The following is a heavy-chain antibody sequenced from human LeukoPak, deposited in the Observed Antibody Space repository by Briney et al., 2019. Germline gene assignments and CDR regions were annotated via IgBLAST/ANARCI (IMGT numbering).Heavy chain of an antibody. Sequence: PSESLSLTCTVSGGSISSYYWSWVRPPPAREVAWSGYIYYSGNSNYNPSLKSRVTISVDTSKNQFSLKLSSVTAADTAVYYCARPNANGGWFPFDYWGQGTLVTVSS. CDR3: ARPNANGGWFPFDY. J-gene: IGHJ4*02. CDR2: IYYSGNS. V-gene: IGHV4-59*08. CDR1: GGSISSYY. D-gene: IGHD6-19*01.